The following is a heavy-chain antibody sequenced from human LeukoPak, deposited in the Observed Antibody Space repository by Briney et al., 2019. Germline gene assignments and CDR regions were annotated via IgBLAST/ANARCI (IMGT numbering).Heavy chain of an antibody. J-gene: IGHJ5*02. CDR3: ARSTVTTSLNWFDP. D-gene: IGHD4-11*01. V-gene: IGHV3-53*01. CDR1: GFTVSSNY. Sequence: GGSLRLSCAASGFTVSSNYMSWVRQAPGKGLEWVSVIYSGGSTYYADSVKGRFTISRDNSKNTLYLQMNSLRAEDTAVYYCARSTVTTSLNWFDPWGQGTLVTVSS. CDR2: IYSGGST.